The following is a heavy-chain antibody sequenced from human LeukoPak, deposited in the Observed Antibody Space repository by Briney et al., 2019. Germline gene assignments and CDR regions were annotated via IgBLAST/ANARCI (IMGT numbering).Heavy chain of an antibody. J-gene: IGHJ6*03. V-gene: IGHV4-4*07. CDR3: ASAEEYNWNYSYYYYYMDV. CDR1: GGSISSYY. CDR2: IYTSEST. Sequence: PSETLSLTCTVSGGSISSYYWSWIRQPAGKGLEWIGRIYTSESTNYNPSLKSRVTMSVDTSKNQFFMKLSSVTAADTAVYYCASAEEYNWNYSYYYYYMDVWGKGTTVTVSS. D-gene: IGHD1-7*01.